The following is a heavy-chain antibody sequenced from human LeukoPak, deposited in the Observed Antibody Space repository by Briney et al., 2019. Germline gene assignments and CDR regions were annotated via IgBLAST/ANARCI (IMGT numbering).Heavy chain of an antibody. CDR3: ARAPATNEWRCMDY. CDR2: IKQDGSEK. J-gene: IGHJ4*02. CDR1: GFTFSTYW. D-gene: IGHD1-26*01. V-gene: IGHV3-7*01. Sequence: GGSLRLSCAASGFTFSTYWMGWVRQAPGKGLEWVANIKQDGSEKRYVDPVKGRFTISRDNAKNSLYLQMNSLRAEDTAVYYCARAPATNEWRCMDYWGQGTLVTVSS.